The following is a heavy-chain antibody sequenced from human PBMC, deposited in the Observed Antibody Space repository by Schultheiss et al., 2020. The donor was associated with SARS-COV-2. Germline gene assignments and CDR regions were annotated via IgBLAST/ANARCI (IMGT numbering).Heavy chain of an antibody. CDR2: IFYDGTT. CDR3: AREVVTPGWSYFDY. Sequence: SETLSLTCAVYGGSSSGDYWSWIRQPPGRGLEWIGNIFYDGTTYYNPSLKSRVTISVDTSKNQFSLKLSSVTAADTAVYYCAREVVTPGWSYFDYWGQGTLVTV. J-gene: IGHJ4*02. V-gene: IGHV4-34*09. D-gene: IGHD4-23*01. CDR1: GGSSSGDY.